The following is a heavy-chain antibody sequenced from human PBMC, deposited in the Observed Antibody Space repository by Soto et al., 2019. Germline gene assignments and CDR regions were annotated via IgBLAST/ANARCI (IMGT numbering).Heavy chain of an antibody. V-gene: IGHV3-33*01. J-gene: IGHJ3*02. CDR3: ARVRLRTYYYGSGPAAFDI. Sequence: GESLKISCVASGFTFSSYGMHWVRQAPGKGLEWVAVIWYDGSNKYYADSVKGRFTISRDNSKNTLYLQMNSLRAEDTAVYYCARVRLRTYYYGSGPAAFDIWGQGTMVTVSS. CDR2: IWYDGSNK. CDR1: GFTFSSYG. D-gene: IGHD3-10*01.